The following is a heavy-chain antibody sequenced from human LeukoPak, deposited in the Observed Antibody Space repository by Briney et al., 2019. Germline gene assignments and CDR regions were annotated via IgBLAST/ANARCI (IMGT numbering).Heavy chain of an antibody. Sequence: PSETLSLTCGVFGVSINDYYWSWIRQSPGKGLEWIGEISHTEGTRYNPSLESRVTMSVGTSEDQLSLKLIFVTAADTAVYYCARIRCGHSGSVCYNHWGLGTLVTVSS. CDR1: GVSINDYY. D-gene: IGHD2-21*01. CDR3: ARIRCGHSGSVCYNH. J-gene: IGHJ4*02. CDR2: ISHTEGT. V-gene: IGHV4-34*01.